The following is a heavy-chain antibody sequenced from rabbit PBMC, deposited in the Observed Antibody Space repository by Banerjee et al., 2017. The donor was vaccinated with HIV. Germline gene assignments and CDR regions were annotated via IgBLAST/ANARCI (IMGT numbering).Heavy chain of an antibody. J-gene: IGHJ4*01. CDR1: GFSFSSGYY. CDR3: ARDLPISGGYSFDL. D-gene: IGHD1-1*01. V-gene: IGHV1S40*01. Sequence: QSLEESGGGLVKPGASLTLTCKASGFSFSSGYYMCWVRQAPGKGLEWIGCIYTGSSGFTYYASWAKGRFTISKTSSTTVTLQMTSLTAADTATYFCARDLPISGGYSFDLWGQGTLVT. CDR2: IYTGSSGFT.